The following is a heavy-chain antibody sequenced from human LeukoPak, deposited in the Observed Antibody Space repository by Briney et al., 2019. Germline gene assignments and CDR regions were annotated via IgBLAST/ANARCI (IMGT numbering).Heavy chain of an antibody. CDR3: ARGGRTVTTSRMRYYYYMDV. Sequence: PSETLSLTCAVYGGSFSGYYWSWIRQPPGKGLEWIGEINHSGSTNYNPSLKSRVTISVDTSKNQFSLKLSSVTAADTAVYYCARGGRTVTTSRMRYYYYMDVWGKGTTVTISS. J-gene: IGHJ6*03. D-gene: IGHD4-17*01. V-gene: IGHV4-34*01. CDR1: GGSFSGYY. CDR2: INHSGST.